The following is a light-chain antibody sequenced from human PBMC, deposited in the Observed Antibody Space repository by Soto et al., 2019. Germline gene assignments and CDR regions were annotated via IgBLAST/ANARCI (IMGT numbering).Light chain of an antibody. V-gene: IGLV2-11*01. CDR1: SNDVGGYNF. Sequence: QSALTQPRSVSGSPGQSVTISCTGTSNDVGGYNFDSWYQQHPGKVPKLFIYDVSLRPSGVPDRFSGSKSGNTASLTISGLQAEDEADYYCSSYAGSYTLVFGGGTKLTGL. CDR2: DVS. CDR3: SSYAGSYTLV. J-gene: IGLJ2*01.